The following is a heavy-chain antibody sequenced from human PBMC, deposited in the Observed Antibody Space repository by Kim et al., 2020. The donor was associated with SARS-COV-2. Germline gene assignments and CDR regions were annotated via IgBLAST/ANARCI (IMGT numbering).Heavy chain of an antibody. D-gene: IGHD5-12*01. V-gene: IGHV3-30*01. CDR3: ARPSGYRGYDWTASPFDY. Sequence: KARFTTSRDNSKHPLYMQMTSLRAEDTAVYYCARPSGYRGYDWTASPFDYWGQGTLVTVSS. J-gene: IGHJ4*02.